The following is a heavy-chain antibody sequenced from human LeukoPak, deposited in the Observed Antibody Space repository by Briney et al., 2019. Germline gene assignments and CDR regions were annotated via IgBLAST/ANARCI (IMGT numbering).Heavy chain of an antibody. CDR3: ARDLSPIAEGYYYYGMDV. CDR2: ISSSSSYT. CDR1: GFTFSSYA. J-gene: IGHJ6*02. V-gene: IGHV3-21*05. Sequence: PGGSLRLSCAASGFTFSSYAMSWVCQAPGKGLEWVSYISSSSSYTNYADSVKGRFTISRDNAKNSLYLQMNSLRAEDTAVYYCARDLSPIAEGYYYYGMDVWRQGTTVTVSS. D-gene: IGHD6-13*01.